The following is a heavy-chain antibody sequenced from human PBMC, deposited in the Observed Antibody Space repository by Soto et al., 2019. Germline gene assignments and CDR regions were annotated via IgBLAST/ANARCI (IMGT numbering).Heavy chain of an antibody. Sequence: GGSLRLSCAASGFRFSDLWMGWLRQAPGQGLEWVANTNQDGSETQYVDSVKGRFTVSRDNAANSLYLQMNSLRADDTAAYYCARDASGGSAHCGQGTLATVSS. D-gene: IGHD6-19*01. CDR1: GFRFSDLW. CDR3: ARDASGGSAH. V-gene: IGHV3-7*01. J-gene: IGHJ4*02. CDR2: TNQDGSET.